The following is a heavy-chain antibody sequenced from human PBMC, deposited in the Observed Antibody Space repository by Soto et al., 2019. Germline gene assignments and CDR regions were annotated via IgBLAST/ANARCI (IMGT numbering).Heavy chain of an antibody. CDR2: INHSGST. D-gene: IGHD2-21*02. V-gene: IGHV4-34*01. CDR1: GGSFSGYY. CDR3: ARVSAYCGGDCYSGYFDY. Sequence: SETLSLTCAVYGGSFSGYYWSWIRQPPGKGLEWIGAINHSGSTNYNPSLKSRVTISVDTSKNQFSLKLSSVTAADTAVYYCARVSAYCGGDCYSGYFDYWGQGTLVTVSS. J-gene: IGHJ4*02.